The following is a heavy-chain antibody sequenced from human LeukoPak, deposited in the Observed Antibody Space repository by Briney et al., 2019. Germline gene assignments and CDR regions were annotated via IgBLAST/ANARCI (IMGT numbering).Heavy chain of an antibody. CDR3: ESRSSSIDY. CDR1: GCYLIRYC. D-gene: IGHD2/OR15-2a*01. J-gene: IGHJ4*02. V-gene: IGHV1-2*02. CDR2: INPNSGGT. Sequence: ASVKVSCKATGCYLIRYCRHWVRLAPGQGLEWMGWINPNSGGTNYAQKFQGRVTMTRDTSISTASVELSSLTSDDTAVYFCESRSSSIDYWGQGTLVTVSS.